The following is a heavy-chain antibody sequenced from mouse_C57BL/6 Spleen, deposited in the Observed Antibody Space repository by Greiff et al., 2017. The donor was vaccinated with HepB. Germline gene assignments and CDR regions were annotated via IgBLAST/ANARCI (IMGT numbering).Heavy chain of an antibody. CDR1: GYAFSSSW. CDR2: IYPGDGDT. J-gene: IGHJ3*01. D-gene: IGHD1-1*01. Sequence: QVQLQQPGPELVKPGASVKISCKASGYAFSSSWMNWVKQRPGKGLEWIGRIYPGDGDTNYNGKFKGKATLTADKSSSTAYMQLSSLTSEDSAVYFCARGIYYYVSSPFAYWGQGTLVTVSA. V-gene: IGHV1-82*01. CDR3: ARGIYYYVSSPFAY.